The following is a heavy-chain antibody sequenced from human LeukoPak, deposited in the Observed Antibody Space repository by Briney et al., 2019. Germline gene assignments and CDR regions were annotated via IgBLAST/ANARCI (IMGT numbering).Heavy chain of an antibody. CDR3: STDPRLLMY. V-gene: IGHV3-7*03. J-gene: IGHJ4*01. CDR2: IKEDGIDK. Sequence: GGSLRLSCAASGFTFRTYWMSWVRQAPGKGLEWVASIKEDGIDKYYVDSVKGRFTISRDNAKNSLYLQMNSLRPEDTALYYCSTDPRLLMYWGHGTLVTVSS. CDR1: GFTFRTYW. D-gene: IGHD2-8*01.